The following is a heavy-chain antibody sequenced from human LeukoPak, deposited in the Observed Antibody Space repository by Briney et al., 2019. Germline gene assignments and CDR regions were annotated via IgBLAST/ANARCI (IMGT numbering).Heavy chain of an antibody. V-gene: IGHV3-21*01. Sequence: GGSLRLSCAASGFTFSSYSMNWVRQAPGKGLEWVSSISSSSSYIYYADSVKGRFTISRDNAENSLYLQMNSLRAEDTAVYYCXRVNSSSSSDPWGQGTLVTVSS. J-gene: IGHJ5*02. D-gene: IGHD6-6*01. CDR2: ISSSSSYI. CDR1: GFTFSSYS. CDR3: XRVNSSSSSDP.